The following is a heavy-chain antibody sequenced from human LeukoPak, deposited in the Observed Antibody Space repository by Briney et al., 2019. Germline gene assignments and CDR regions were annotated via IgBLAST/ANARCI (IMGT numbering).Heavy chain of an antibody. Sequence: SETLSLTCTVSAGSMSGYDWSWVRQPPGKGLEWIGFICCSGASNYNPSLKSRVTISVDTSKNQFSLKLSSVPAADTAVYYCARRAKSAYYFDYWGQGTVVTVSS. CDR3: ARRAKSAYYFDY. J-gene: IGHJ4*02. CDR1: AGSMSGYD. CDR2: ICCSGAS. V-gene: IGHV4-59*08. D-gene: IGHD2/OR15-2a*01.